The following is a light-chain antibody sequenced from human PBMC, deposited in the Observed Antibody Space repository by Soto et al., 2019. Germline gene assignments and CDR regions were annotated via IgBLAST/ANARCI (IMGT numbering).Light chain of an antibody. CDR3: QQSYSTPYT. Sequence: DIQMTQSPSSLSTSVGDRVTITCRASQSISSYLNWYQQKPGKAPKLLIYAASSLQSAVPSRFSGSGSGTDFTHTISSLQPEDFATYYCQQSYSTPYTFGQGTKVDIK. V-gene: IGKV1-39*01. J-gene: IGKJ2*01. CDR2: AAS. CDR1: QSISSY.